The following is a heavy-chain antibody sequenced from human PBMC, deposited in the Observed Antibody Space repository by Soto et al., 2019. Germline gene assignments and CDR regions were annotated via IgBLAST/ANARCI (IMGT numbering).Heavy chain of an antibody. CDR2: IHYSGGT. D-gene: IGHD3-10*01. CDR3: ARERYGSTLDY. V-gene: IGHV4-59*01. Sequence: SGGSISNYYWSWIRQSPGNRLEWIGYIHYSGGTNSNPSLKSRVAMSVDTSKNQFSLKLSSVTAADTAVYYCARERYGSTLDYWAQGKLVTVSS. CDR1: GGSISNYY. J-gene: IGHJ4*02.